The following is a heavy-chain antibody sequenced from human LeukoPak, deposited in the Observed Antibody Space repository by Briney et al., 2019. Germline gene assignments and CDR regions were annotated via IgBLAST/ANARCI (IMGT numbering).Heavy chain of an antibody. CDR3: AKGIAATGVGTFDY. CDR1: GFTFSSFA. CDR2: ITGNHGPT. Sequence: GGSLRLSCAASGFTFSSFAMTWVRQAPGKGLEWVSSITGNHGPTYNTDSVKGRFTISRDNSKNTLFLQMNSLRAEDTAVYYCAKGIAATGVGTFDYWGQGTLVTVSS. J-gene: IGHJ4*02. V-gene: IGHV3-23*01. D-gene: IGHD6-13*01.